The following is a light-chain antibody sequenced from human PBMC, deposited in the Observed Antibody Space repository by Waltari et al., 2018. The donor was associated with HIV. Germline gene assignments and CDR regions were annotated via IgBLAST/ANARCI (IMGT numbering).Light chain of an antibody. CDR2: AAS. Sequence: DIQMTQSPSSLSASVGDRVTITCRASQSISNSLDWFQQKPGQAPQLLIYAASSLPSGVPSRFSGSGSGTDFTLTISSLQPEDFGTYYCQQSYRIPLTFGPGTKLDIK. CDR3: QQSYRIPLT. V-gene: IGKV1-39*01. CDR1: QSISNS. J-gene: IGKJ2*01.